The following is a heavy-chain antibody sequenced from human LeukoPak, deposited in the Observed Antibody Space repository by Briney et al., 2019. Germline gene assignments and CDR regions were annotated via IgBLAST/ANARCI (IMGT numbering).Heavy chain of an antibody. CDR3: ARDSGFSGAQRGEF. J-gene: IGHJ4*02. CDR1: GFTFSNYD. CDR2: FRTSGSNR. D-gene: IGHD2/OR15-2a*01. Sequence: PGGSLRLSCAASGFTFSNYDMNWLRHAPGKALEWLSSFRTSGSNRYYGDSVKGRFTISRDNSKNTLYLQMSSLRAEDTAVYYCARDSGFSGAQRGEFWGQGTLVTVSS. V-gene: IGHV3-21*01.